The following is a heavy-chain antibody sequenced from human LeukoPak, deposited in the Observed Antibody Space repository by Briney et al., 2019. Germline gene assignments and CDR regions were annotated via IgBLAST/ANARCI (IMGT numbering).Heavy chain of an antibody. CDR3: TTYGDKAPYAFDI. CDR2: IKSKTDGGTT. D-gene: IGHD4-17*01. J-gene: IGHJ3*02. Sequence: GGSLRLSCTVSGFTVSSNSMSWVRQAPGKGLEWVGRIKSKTDGGTTDYAAPVKGRFTISRDDSKNTLYLQMNSLKTEDTAVYYCTTYGDKAPYAFDIWGQGTMVTVSS. V-gene: IGHV3-15*01. CDR1: GFTVSSNS.